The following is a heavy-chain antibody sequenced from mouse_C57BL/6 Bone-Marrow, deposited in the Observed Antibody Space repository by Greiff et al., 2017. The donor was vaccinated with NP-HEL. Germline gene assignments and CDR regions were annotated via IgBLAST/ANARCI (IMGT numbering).Heavy chain of an antibody. J-gene: IGHJ4*01. CDR1: GYTFTSYW. V-gene: IGHV1-7*01. Sequence: VQLQESGAELAKPGASVKLSCKASGYTFTSYWMHWVKQRPGQGLEWIGYINPSSGYTNYNQKFKDKATLTVDTSSSTAYMQLSSLTYEDTAVYYCARKGTTVVYAMDYWGKGTSVTVSS. CDR2: INPSSGYT. D-gene: IGHD1-1*01. CDR3: ARKGTTVVYAMDY.